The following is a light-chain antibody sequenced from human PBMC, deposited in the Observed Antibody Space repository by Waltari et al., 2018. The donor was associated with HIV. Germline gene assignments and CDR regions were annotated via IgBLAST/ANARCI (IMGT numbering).Light chain of an antibody. CDR3: QAWDSSTAV. J-gene: IGLJ2*01. CDR1: KSGDKY. CDR2: QDS. Sequence: SYELTQPPSVSVAPGQTASITCPGDKSGDKYACWYQQKPGQSPGLVISQDSKRPSGIPERFSGSNSGNTATLTISGTQAMDEADYYCQAWDSSTAVFGGGTKLTVL. V-gene: IGLV3-1*01.